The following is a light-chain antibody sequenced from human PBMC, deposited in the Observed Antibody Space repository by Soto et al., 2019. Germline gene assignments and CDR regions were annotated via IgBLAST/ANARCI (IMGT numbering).Light chain of an antibody. J-gene: IGLJ2*01. CDR1: SSNIGTNT. V-gene: IGLV1-44*01. CDR2: SND. CDR3: EAWDDSRYGAV. Sequence: QSVLTQPPSASGTPGQGVTISCSGSSSNIGTNTVNWYKQLPGTAPKLLIYSNDLRPSGVPDRFSGSKSGTSASLAISGLQSEDEADCYCEAWDDSRYGAVFGGGTKLTVL.